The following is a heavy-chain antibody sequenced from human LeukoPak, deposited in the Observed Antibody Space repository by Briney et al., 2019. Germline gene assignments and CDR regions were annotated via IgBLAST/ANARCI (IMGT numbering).Heavy chain of an antibody. CDR3: ARDFGRRLRSYYFDY. CDR1: GYTFTSYG. D-gene: IGHD5-12*01. V-gene: IGHV1-18*01. CDR2: ISAYNGNT. J-gene: IGHJ4*02. Sequence: ASVKVSCKASGYTFTSYGISWVRQAPGQGLEWMGWISAYNGNTNYAQKLQGRVTMTTYTSTSTAYMELRSLRTDDTAVYYCARDFGRRLRSYYFDYWGQGTLVTVSS.